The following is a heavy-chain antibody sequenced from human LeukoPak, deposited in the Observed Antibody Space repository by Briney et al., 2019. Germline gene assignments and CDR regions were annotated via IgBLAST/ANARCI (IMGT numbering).Heavy chain of an antibody. Sequence: SETLSLTCTVSGGSISSSSYYWGWIRQPPGKGLEWIGSIYYSGSTYYNPSLKSRVTISVDTSKNQFSLKLSSVTAADTAVYYCVGWAIGAVMCWGQGTLVTVSS. J-gene: IGHJ4*02. CDR2: IYYSGST. CDR1: GGSISSSSYY. D-gene: IGHD3-3*01. CDR3: VGWAIGAVMC. V-gene: IGHV4-39*01.